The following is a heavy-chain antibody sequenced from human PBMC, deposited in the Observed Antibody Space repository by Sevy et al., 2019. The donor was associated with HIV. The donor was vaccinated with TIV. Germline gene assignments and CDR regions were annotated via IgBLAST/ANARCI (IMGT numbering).Heavy chain of an antibody. CDR2: IYYSGRA. D-gene: IGHD3-3*01. V-gene: IGHV4-39*01. CDR1: GGSFSSSNYY. J-gene: IGHJ4*02. Sequence: SETLSLTCTVSGGSFSSSNYYWGWIRQPPGKGLEWIGTIYYSGRAYYNSSLKSRVTIFIDTSNNQFSLRLSSVTAADTAVYYCARRDYYGYSDSWGQGTLVTVSS. CDR3: ARRDYYGYSDS.